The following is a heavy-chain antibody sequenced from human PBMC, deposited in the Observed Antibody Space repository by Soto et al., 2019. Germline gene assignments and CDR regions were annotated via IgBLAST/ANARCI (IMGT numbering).Heavy chain of an antibody. D-gene: IGHD4-17*01. V-gene: IGHV1-46*01. CDR3: ARDYTVTTPQGGHHYYRMAV. CDR2: INPSCCSP. J-gene: IGHJ6*01. CDR1: AYTFTRYC. Sequence: GASVKVSCKPSAYTFTRYCMHWVRQAPGQGLEWMGIINPSCCSPSYAQKIHGRLTMTRDTPTRSVHMELSSLRSADTAVYYSARDYTVTTPQGGHHYYRMAVWGQGTTVPVST.